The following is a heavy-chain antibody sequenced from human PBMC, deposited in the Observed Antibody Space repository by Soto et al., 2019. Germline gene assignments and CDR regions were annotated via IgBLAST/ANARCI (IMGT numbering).Heavy chain of an antibody. D-gene: IGHD3-10*01. CDR3: SHKRDVSRGFKY. J-gene: IGHJ4*02. V-gene: IGHV2-5*02. CDR2: IYWDDDQ. CDR1: GFSLSINGVA. Sequence: QITLKESGPTLVKPTQTLTLTCTFSGFSLSINGVAVGWIRQPPGQALEWLALIYWDDDQRYNPSLKNRLTFTKDTSRNQFDLTMTNMDPVDTAKYYCSHKRDVSRGFKYWGQGTLVTVSS.